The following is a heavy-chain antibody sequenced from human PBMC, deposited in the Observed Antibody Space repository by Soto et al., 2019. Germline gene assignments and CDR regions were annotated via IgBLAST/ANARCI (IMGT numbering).Heavy chain of an antibody. D-gene: IGHD1-26*01. V-gene: IGHV1-3*01. CDR2: INAGNGNT. CDR1: GYTFTSYA. J-gene: IGHJ5*02. Sequence: QVQLVQSGAEVKKPGASVKVSCKASGYTFTSYAMHWVRQAPGQRLDWMGWINAGNGNTKYSQKFQGRVTITRDTSASTAYMELSSLRSEDTAVYYCAMEEVGATSDHNWFDPWGQGTLVTVSS. CDR3: AMEEVGATSDHNWFDP.